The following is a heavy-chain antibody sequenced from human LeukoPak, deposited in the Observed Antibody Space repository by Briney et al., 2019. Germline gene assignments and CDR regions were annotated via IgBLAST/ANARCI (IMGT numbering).Heavy chain of an antibody. V-gene: IGHV5-10-1*01. J-gene: IGHJ4*02. D-gene: IGHD4-23*01. CDR2: IDPSDTYT. CDR3: ARRDYGGNPGDY. Sequence: GEPLKISCKGSGYSFTSYWISWVRQMPGKGLEWMGRIDPSDTYTKYSPSFQGHLTISADQSISTAYLQWSSLKASDTAMYYCARRDYGGNPGDYWGQGTLVTVSS. CDR1: GYSFTSYW.